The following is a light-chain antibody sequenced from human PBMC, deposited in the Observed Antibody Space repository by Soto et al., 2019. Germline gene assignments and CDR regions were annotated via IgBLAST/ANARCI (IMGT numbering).Light chain of an antibody. CDR3: QKYSSVPV. V-gene: IGKV1-27*01. CDR1: QDIRNF. CDR2: AAS. Sequence: DIQMTQSPTSLSASVGARFTIICRASQDIRNFVAWYQQKPGKAPKLLIYAASTLQSGVPSRFSGSGSGTDFTLTINSLQPEDVATYSCQKYSSVPVFGPGTKVEIK. J-gene: IGKJ3*01.